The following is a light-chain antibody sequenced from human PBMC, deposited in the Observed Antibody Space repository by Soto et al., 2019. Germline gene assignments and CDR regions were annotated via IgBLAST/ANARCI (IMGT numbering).Light chain of an antibody. J-gene: IGKJ5*01. CDR1: ENISRW. V-gene: IGKV1-5*03. CDR2: KAS. Sequence: DIQMTQSPSTLSASVGDRVTITCRASENISRWLAWYQQKPGKAAKIMIYKASSLESGVPSRFSGSGSGTEFTLTINSLQADDFATYYCQQHNSFSITFGQGTRLEIK. CDR3: QQHNSFSIT.